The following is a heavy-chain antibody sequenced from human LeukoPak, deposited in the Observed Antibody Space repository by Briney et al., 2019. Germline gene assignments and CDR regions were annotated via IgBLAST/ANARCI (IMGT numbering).Heavy chain of an antibody. Sequence: GGSLRISCSASGFTFGSYWMSWVRQAPGKGLEWVANIKQDGSEMSYVDSVEGRFSVSRDNAKNSLYLQMNSLRAEDTAVYYCARLLLLENSGYRPFDCSGQGTLVTVSS. CDR3: ARLLLLENSGYRPFDC. V-gene: IGHV3-7*01. D-gene: IGHD3-22*01. J-gene: IGHJ4*02. CDR1: GFTFGSYW. CDR2: IKQDGSEM.